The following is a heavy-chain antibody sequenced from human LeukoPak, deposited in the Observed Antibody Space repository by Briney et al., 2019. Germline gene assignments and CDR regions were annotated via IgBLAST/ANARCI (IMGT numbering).Heavy chain of an antibody. D-gene: IGHD6-13*01. V-gene: IGHV3-21*04. CDR2: ISSSSSYI. J-gene: IGHJ4*02. CDR1: GFTFSSYS. Sequence: PGGSLRLSCAASGFTFSSYSMNWVRQAPGKGLEWVSSISSSSSYIYYADSVKGRFTISRDNSKNTLYLQMNSLRAEDTAVYYCAKDDKYSSRIYYFDYWGQGTLVTVSS. CDR3: AKDDKYSSRIYYFDY.